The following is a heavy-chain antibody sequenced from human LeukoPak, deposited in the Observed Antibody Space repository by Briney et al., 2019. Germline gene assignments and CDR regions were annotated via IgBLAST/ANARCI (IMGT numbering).Heavy chain of an antibody. CDR1: GFTFSCYA. J-gene: IGHJ4*02. CDR3: AKDPYFYCSGGSCFIDY. Sequence: PGGSLRLSCAASGFTFSCYAMSWVRQAPRKGLEWVSAISGSGGSTYYADSVKGRFTISRDNSKNTLYLQMNSLRAEDTAVYYCAKDPYFYCSGGSCFIDYWGQGTLVTVSS. V-gene: IGHV3-23*01. CDR2: ISGSGGST. D-gene: IGHD2-15*01.